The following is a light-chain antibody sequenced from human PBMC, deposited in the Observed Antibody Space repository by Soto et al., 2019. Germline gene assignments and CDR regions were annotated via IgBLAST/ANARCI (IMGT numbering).Light chain of an antibody. CDR3: QQYGSSST. J-gene: IGKJ5*01. CDR1: QSVSSY. CDR2: DAS. Sequence: EIVLTQSPATLSLSPGERATLSCSASQSVSSYLAWYQQKPGQAPRLLIYDASNRATGIPARFSGSGSGTDFTLTISRLEPEDFAVYYCQQYGSSSTFGQGTRLEI. V-gene: IGKV3-11*01.